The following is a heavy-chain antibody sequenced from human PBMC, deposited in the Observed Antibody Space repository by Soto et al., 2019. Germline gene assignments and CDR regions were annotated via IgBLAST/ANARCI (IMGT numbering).Heavy chain of an antibody. CDR1: GFTFRSYA. CDR2: ISGSGIST. V-gene: IGHV3-23*01. J-gene: IGHJ2*01. CDR3: AKAPVGPDWYFDL. Sequence: DVQLLESGGGLVQPGGSLRLSCAASGFTFRSYAMSWVRQAPGKGLEWVSGISGSGISTHYADSVKGRFTVSRDNSKKTLYMQMNSLRAEDTAVYNCAKAPVGPDWYFDLWGRGPLVTVSS.